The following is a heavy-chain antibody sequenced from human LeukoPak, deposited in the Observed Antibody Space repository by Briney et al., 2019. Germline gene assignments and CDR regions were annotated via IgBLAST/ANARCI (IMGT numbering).Heavy chain of an antibody. CDR3: AKHSGSGYYYYFDY. V-gene: IGHV3-7*03. Sequence: GGSLRLSCAASGFTFSSYWMSWVRQAPGKGLEWVANIKQDGSEKYYVDSVKGRFTISRDNAKNSLYLQMNSLRAEDTAVYYCAKHSGSGYYYYFDYWGQGTLVTVSS. D-gene: IGHD3-22*01. J-gene: IGHJ4*02. CDR2: IKQDGSEK. CDR1: GFTFSSYW.